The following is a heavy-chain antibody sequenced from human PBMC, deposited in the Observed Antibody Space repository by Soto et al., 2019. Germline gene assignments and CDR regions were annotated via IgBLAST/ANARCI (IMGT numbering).Heavy chain of an antibody. V-gene: IGHV3-30*18. Sequence: QVQLVESGGGVVQPGKSLKLSCAASGFPFSAYGMHWVRQAPGKGLEWLAVISHDGSRNYDADSVKGRFTISRDNSKNTLYLQLNGLRPDDTAVYSCAKGWEKLDSWGQGALVTVSS. D-gene: IGHD1-26*01. CDR1: GFPFSAYG. J-gene: IGHJ4*02. CDR2: ISHDGSRN. CDR3: AKGWEKLDS.